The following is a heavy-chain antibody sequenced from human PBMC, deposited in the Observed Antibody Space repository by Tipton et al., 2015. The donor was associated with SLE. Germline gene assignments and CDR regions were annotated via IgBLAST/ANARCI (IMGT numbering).Heavy chain of an antibody. CDR3: AKFEKASDFYLDY. CDR1: GFTFSSYY. J-gene: IGHJ4*02. Sequence: SLRLSCAASGFTFSSYYMSWVRRTPGRGLEWVSAISGGGGTTYYADSVKGRFTISSDISKNTLFLQMNSLRADDTAIYYCAKFEKASDFYLDYWGQGALVTVSS. V-gene: IGHV3-23*01. CDR2: ISGGGGTT. D-gene: IGHD3-10*01.